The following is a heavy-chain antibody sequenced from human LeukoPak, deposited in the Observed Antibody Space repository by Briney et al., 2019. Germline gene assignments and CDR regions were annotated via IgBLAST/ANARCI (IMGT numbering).Heavy chain of an antibody. J-gene: IGHJ4*02. CDR2: INHSGST. V-gene: IGHV4-34*01. D-gene: IGHD3-16*01. CDR1: GGSFSGYY. CDR3: ARVRSYSLYFDY. Sequence: SETLSLTFAVYGGSFSGYYWSWIRQPPGKGLEWIGEINHSGSTNYNPSLKSRVTISVDTSKNQFSLKLSSVTAADTAVYYCARVRSYSLYFDYWGQGTLVTVSS.